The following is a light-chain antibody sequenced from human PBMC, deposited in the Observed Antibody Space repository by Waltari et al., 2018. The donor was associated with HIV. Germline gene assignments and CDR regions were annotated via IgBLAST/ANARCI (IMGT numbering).Light chain of an antibody. CDR2: WAS. J-gene: IGKJ1*01. CDR3: HQYFSAPWT. Sequence: DIVMTQSPDSLAVSLGERPTINCKSSQSLLYSANNKNYLAWSQQRPGQPPKLLIYWASARESGVPDRFSGSGSGTDFTLTISSLQADDVAVYYCHQYFSAPWTFGQGP. V-gene: IGKV4-1*01. CDR1: QSLLYSANNKNY.